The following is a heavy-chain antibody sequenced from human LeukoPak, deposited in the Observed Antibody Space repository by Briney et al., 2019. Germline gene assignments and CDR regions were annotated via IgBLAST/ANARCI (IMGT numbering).Heavy chain of an antibody. CDR2: ISYTGST. V-gene: IGHV4-59*01. CDR3: AKTARYYYGSETYYFFEY. J-gene: IGHJ4*02. D-gene: IGHD3-10*01. CDR1: GGSISRYY. Sequence: SETLSLTCTVSGGSISRYYWSWIRQHPGNGLEWIGYISYTGSTTYNSSLKSRVTISLDTSQNQFSLKLTSVTPADTAVYYCAKTARYYYGSETYYFFEYWGQGTLVTVSS.